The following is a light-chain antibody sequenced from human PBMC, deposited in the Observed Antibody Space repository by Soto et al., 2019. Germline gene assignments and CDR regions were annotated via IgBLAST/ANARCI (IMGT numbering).Light chain of an antibody. V-gene: IGLV2-14*01. Sequence: QSVLTQTAYVSGSPGQSFTLSCTGTSSDVGGYNYVSWYQQHPGKAPKLMIYDVSNRPSGVSNRFSGSKSGNTASLTISGLQAEDEADYYCSSYTSSRSYVFGTGTKVTVL. J-gene: IGLJ1*01. CDR1: SSDVGGYNY. CDR3: SSYTSSRSYV. CDR2: DVS.